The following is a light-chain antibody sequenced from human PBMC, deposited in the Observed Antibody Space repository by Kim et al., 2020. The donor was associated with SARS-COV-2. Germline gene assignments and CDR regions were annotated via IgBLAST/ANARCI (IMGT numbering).Light chain of an antibody. CDR1: QNVNNR. CDR2: AAS. J-gene: IGKJ4*01. Sequence: DIQMTQSPSSLSASVGDRVTITCRASQNVNNRLVWLQQKPGEAPKSLIYAASSLQSGVPTRFSGSGSGTDFTLTISSLLPEDFATYYCQQNSAYPLTFGGGTKVDIK. CDR3: QQNSAYPLT. V-gene: IGKV1-16*01.